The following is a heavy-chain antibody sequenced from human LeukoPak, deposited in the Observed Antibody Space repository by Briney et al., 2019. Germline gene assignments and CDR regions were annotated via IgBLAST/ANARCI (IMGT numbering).Heavy chain of an antibody. D-gene: IGHD3-10*01. J-gene: IGHJ6*02. CDR3: AKDRAPPVKILWFGELYPRYYYYGMDV. V-gene: IGHV3-23*01. CDR1: GFTFSSYA. Sequence: GGSLRLSCAASGFTFSSYAMSWVRQAPGKGLEWVSAISGSGGSTYYADSVKGRFTISRDNSKNTLYLQMNSLRAEDTAVYYCAKDRAPPVKILWFGELYPRYYYYGMDVWGQGTTVTVSS. CDR2: ISGSGGST.